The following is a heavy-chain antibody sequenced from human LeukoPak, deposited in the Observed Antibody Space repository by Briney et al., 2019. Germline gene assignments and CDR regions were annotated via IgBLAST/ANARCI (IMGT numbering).Heavy chain of an antibody. CDR1: GYTFTGYY. V-gene: IGHV1-3*01. Sequence: ASVKVSCKASGYTFTGYYMHWVRQAPGQGLEWMGWINAGNGNTKYSQKFQGRVTITRDTSVSTAYMELSSLRSEDTAVYYCARVQSDADYWGQGTLVTVSS. CDR2: INAGNGNT. J-gene: IGHJ4*02. CDR3: ARVQSDADY.